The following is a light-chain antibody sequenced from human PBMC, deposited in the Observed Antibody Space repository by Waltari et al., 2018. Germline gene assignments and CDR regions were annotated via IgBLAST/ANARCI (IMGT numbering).Light chain of an antibody. CDR3: QQYAGAPIT. V-gene: IGKV3-20*01. J-gene: IGKJ5*01. CDR2: GAS. Sequence: EIVLTQSPGTLSLSPGERATLSCRASQSVTSNVLAWHQQKPGQAPRLLIYGASSRATGVPDRFSASGSGTDLTLTSTRLEAEDFAVYYCQQYAGAPITFGQGTRLEIK. CDR1: QSVTSNV.